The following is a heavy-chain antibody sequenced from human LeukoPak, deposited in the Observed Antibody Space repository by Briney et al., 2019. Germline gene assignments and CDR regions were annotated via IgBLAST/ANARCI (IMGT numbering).Heavy chain of an antibody. D-gene: IGHD1-20*01. Sequence: ASVKVSCKASGYTFTIYYMHWVRQAPGQGLEWMGIINPSGGSTSYAQKFQGRVTMNRAMSTSPVYMELSSLRSEDTAVYYCARDLGRITGSTFDYWGQGTLVTVSP. V-gene: IGHV1-46*01. J-gene: IGHJ4*02. CDR1: GYTFTIYY. CDR3: ARDLGRITGSTFDY. CDR2: INPSGGST.